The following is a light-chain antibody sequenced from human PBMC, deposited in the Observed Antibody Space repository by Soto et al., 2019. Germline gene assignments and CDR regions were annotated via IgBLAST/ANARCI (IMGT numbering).Light chain of an antibody. Sequence: QSALTQPASVSGSPGQSIAISCTGTSSDVGGYNYVSWYQQHPGKAPKLMIHEVSNRPSGISDRFSGSKSGNTASLTISGLQADDEADYYCSSHTSYSTRVFGPGTKVTV. V-gene: IGLV2-14*01. CDR2: EVS. CDR1: SSDVGGYNY. J-gene: IGLJ1*01. CDR3: SSHTSYSTRV.